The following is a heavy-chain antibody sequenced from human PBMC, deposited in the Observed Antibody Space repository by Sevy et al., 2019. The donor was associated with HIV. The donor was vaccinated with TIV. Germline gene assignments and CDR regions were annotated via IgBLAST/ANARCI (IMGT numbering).Heavy chain of an antibody. CDR1: GFTFSNAW. J-gene: IGHJ3*02. CDR3: TSTPTRNRYSSGWYWGDAFDI. CDR2: IKSKTDGGTT. Sequence: GGSLRLSCAASGFTFSNAWMSWVRQAPGKGLEWVGRIKSKTDGGTTDYAAPVKGRFTISRDDSKNTLYLQMNSLKPEDTAVYYCTSTPTRNRYSSGWYWGDAFDIWGQGTMVTVSS. V-gene: IGHV3-15*01. D-gene: IGHD6-19*01.